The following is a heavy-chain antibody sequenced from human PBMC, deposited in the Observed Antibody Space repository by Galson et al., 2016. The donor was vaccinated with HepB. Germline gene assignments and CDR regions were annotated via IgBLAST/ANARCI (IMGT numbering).Heavy chain of an antibody. CDR2: VYASGDT. CDR1: GDSMNIYF. V-gene: IGHV4-4*07. Sequence: LSLTCTVSGDSMNIYFWNWIRQPAGKGLEWIGRVYASGDTNYNPSLKSRVTMSLDTSLRQFSLKLTSVTAADTAVYYCARENVALAAHDIWGQGILVAVS. J-gene: IGHJ4*02. CDR3: ARENVALAAHDI. D-gene: IGHD6-25*01.